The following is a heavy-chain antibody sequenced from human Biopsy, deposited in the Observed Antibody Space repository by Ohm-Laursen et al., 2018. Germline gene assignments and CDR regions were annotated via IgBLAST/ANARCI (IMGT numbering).Heavy chain of an antibody. Sequence: ASVKVSCTVSGYSFTELSMHWVRQAPGQGLEWMGGFAPKNGRIVYSQKFQGRVTMTEDTSTSTAYMEVWRLRSDDTAVYYCAADINVWNVNYWGQGTQVNVSS. CDR2: FAPKNGRI. V-gene: IGHV1-24*01. CDR1: GYSFTELS. CDR3: AADINVWNVNY. J-gene: IGHJ4*02. D-gene: IGHD1-1*01.